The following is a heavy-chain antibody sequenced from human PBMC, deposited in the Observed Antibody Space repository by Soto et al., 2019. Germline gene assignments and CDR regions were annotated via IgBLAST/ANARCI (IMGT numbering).Heavy chain of an antibody. V-gene: IGHV3-11*01. D-gene: IGHD6-19*01. CDR3: ASHHTSGWLYFDS. CDR1: GFTVSGND. J-gene: IGHJ4*02. CDR2: ISSSGRAI. Sequence: QLQLLESGGDLVKPGGSLRLSCAASGFTVSGNDLSWIRQAPGKGLEWVSSISSSGRAIYYADSVKGRFTISRDNAKDSLYLPMSTLRAEGTAMYYCASHHTSGWLYFDSWGQGTLVTVSS.